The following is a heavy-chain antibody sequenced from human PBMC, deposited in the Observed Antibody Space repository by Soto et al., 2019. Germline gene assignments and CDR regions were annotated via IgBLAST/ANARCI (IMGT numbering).Heavy chain of an antibody. CDR3: AREVSKYSVYDFDY. CDR1: GFTFSSYS. V-gene: IGHV3-21*01. J-gene: IGHJ4*02. Sequence: EVQLVESGGGLVKPGGSLRLSCAASGFTFSSYSMNWVRQAPGKGLEWVSSISSSSSYIYYADSVKGRFTISRDNAKNSLWLQMNSLRAEDTAVYFCAREVSKYSVYDFDYWGQGTLVTVSS. CDR2: ISSSSSYI. D-gene: IGHD5-12*01.